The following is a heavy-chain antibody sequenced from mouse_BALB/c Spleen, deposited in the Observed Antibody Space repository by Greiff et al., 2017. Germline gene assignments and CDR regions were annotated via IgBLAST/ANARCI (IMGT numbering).Heavy chain of an antibody. D-gene: IGHD1-1*01. CDR2: INPSSGYT. V-gene: IGHV1-4*02. CDR1: GYTFTSYT. J-gene: IGHJ2*01. CDR3: ARCGLRYYFDY. Sequence: VKLQESAAELARPGASVKMSCKASGYTFTSYTMHWVKQRPGQGLEWIGYINPSSGYTEYNQKFKDKTTLTADKSSSTAYMQLSSLTSEDSAVYYCARCGLRYYFDYWGQGTTLTVSS.